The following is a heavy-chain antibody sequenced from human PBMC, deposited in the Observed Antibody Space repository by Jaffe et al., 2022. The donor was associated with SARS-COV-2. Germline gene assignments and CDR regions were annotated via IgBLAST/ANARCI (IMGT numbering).Heavy chain of an antibody. CDR2: IFYSGST. V-gene: IGHV4-39*01. J-gene: IGHJ3*02. CDR1: GGSISSTGYY. Sequence: QLQLQESGPGLVKPSETLSLTCTVSGGSISSTGYYWDWIRQPPGKGLEWIGHIFYSGSTYYNPSLESRLTISVDTSKNQFSLMLTSATAADTAVYYCARRGGGGGCRGGGCGAFDIWGQGTMVTVSS. CDR3: ARRGGGGGCRGGGCGAFDI. D-gene: IGHD2-15*01.